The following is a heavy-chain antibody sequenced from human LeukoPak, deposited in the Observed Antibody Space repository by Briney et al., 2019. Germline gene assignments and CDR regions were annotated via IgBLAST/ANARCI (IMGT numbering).Heavy chain of an antibody. D-gene: IGHD6-19*01. V-gene: IGHV3-11*01. J-gene: IGHJ5*02. CDR2: ISSSGSTI. CDR1: GFTVSSNY. CDR3: ARRTGMTLPGWLRVVDL. Sequence: GGSLRLSCAASGFTVSSNYMNWIRQAPGKGLEWLSHISSSGSTIYYTDSVKGRFTISRDNSKNSLYLQMNSLRDEDTAVYYCARRTGMTLPGWLRVVDLWGQGTLVTVSS.